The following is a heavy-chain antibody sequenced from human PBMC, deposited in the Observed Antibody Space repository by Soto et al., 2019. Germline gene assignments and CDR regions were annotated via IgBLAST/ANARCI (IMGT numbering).Heavy chain of an antibody. J-gene: IGHJ4*02. CDR3: SKSHIRYFDRYYFDY. CDR2: INLDGSEK. D-gene: IGHD3-9*01. V-gene: IGHV3-7*05. CDR1: GFIFSTYW. Sequence: GGSLGISCAASGFIFSTYWMSWARQALGKGPEWVANINLDGSEKNYADSVRGRFTISGDNAKNSLYLQMDSLRAEDTAVYYCSKSHIRYFDRYYFDYWGQGTLVTVSS.